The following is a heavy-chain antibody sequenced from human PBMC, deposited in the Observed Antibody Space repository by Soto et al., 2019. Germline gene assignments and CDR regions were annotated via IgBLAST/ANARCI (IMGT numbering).Heavy chain of an antibody. D-gene: IGHD6-13*01. J-gene: IGHJ5*02. CDR3: ARAEDSSRWYSLWFDP. CDR2: IYYSGST. V-gene: IGHV4-31*03. Sequence: PSETLSLTCTVSGGSISSGGYYWGWIRQHPGKGLEWIGYIYYSGSTYYNPSLKSRVTISVDTSKNQFSLKLSSVTAADTAVYYCARAEDSSRWYSLWFDPWGQGTLVTVSS. CDR1: GGSISSGGYY.